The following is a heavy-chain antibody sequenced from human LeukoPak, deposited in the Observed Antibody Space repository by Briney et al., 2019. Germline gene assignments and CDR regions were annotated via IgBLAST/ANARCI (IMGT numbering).Heavy chain of an antibody. Sequence: GGSLRLSCAASGFTFSSYSMNWVRQAPGKGLEWVSTISGTSGSTYYADSVKGRFTVSRDNSKNTLSLQMNSLRAEDTALYYCAKGRIRAVTDAFDIWGQGTLVTVST. D-gene: IGHD5-18*01. J-gene: IGHJ3*02. CDR2: ISGTSGST. CDR3: AKGRIRAVTDAFDI. CDR1: GFTFSSYS. V-gene: IGHV3-23*01.